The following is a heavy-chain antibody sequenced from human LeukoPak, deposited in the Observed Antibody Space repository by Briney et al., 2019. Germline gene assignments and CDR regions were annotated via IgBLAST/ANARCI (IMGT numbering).Heavy chain of an antibody. V-gene: IGHV1-3*01. J-gene: IGHJ4*02. CDR3: ARGGGVAGTGFY. CDR1: GYTFTSYA. D-gene: IGHD6-19*01. CDR2: INAGNGNT. Sequence: GASVKVSCKASGYTFTSYAMHWVRQAPGQRLEGMGWINAGNGNTKYSQKFQGRVTITRDTSASTAYMELSSLRPEDTAVYYCARGGGVAGTGFYWGQGTLVTVSS.